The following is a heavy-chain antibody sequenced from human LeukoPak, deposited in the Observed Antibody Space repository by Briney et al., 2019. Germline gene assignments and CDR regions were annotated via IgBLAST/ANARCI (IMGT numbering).Heavy chain of an antibody. D-gene: IGHD1-26*01. V-gene: IGHV3-23*01. J-gene: IGHJ4*02. Sequence: PGGSLRLSCAASGFTFSSYAMSWVRQAPGKGLEWVSAISGSGGSTYYADSVKGRFTISRDNSKNTLYLQMNSLRAEDTAVYYCAKDVVRYSRTSQNLGYWGQGTLVTVSS. CDR2: ISGSGGST. CDR3: AKDVVRYSRTSQNLGY. CDR1: GFTFSSYA.